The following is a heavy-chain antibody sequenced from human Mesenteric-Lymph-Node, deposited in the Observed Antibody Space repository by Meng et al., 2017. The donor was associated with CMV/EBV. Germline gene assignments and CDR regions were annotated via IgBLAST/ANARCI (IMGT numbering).Heavy chain of an antibody. V-gene: IGHV3-30*03. CDR1: GFTFSDYC. CDR2: ISYDGGNK. Sequence: GESLKISCAASGFTFSDYCMRWVRQAPGKGLEWVAVISYDGGNKYYADSVKGRFTISRDNSKNTLYLQMNSLRAEDTAVYYCARDLFDSSGTPLLFDYWGQGTLVTVSS. CDR3: ARDLFDSSGTPLLFDY. J-gene: IGHJ4*02. D-gene: IGHD3-22*01.